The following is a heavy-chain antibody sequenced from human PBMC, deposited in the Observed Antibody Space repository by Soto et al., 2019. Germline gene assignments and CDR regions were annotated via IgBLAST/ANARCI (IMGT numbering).Heavy chain of an antibody. D-gene: IGHD6-19*01. CDR2: INHSGST. Sequence: QVQLQQWGAGLLKPSETLSLTCAVYGGSFSGYYWSWIRQPPGKGLEWIGEINHSGSTNYNPSLKSRVTISVDTSKNQFSLKLSSVTAAETAVYYCARGAVAGRIDYWGQGTLVTVSS. J-gene: IGHJ4*02. CDR1: GGSFSGYY. CDR3: ARGAVAGRIDY. V-gene: IGHV4-34*01.